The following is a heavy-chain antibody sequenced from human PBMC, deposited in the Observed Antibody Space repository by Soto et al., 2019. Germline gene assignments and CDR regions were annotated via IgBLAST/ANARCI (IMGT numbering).Heavy chain of an antibody. CDR2: IYYSGST. Sequence: SETLSLTCTVSGDSISSYYWSWIRQPPGKGLEWIGYIYYSGSTNYNPSLKSRVTISVDTSKNQFSLQLNSVTPEDTAVYYCARLVGNSWLDCWGQGTLVTVSS. D-gene: IGHD5-18*01. J-gene: IGHJ4*02. CDR3: ARLVGNSWLDC. V-gene: IGHV4-59*12. CDR1: GDSISSYY.